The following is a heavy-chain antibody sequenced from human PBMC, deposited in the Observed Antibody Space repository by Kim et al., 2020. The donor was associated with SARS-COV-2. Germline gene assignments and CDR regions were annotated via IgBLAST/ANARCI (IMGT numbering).Heavy chain of an antibody. CDR3: VRERMVGAFDI. Sequence: GGSLRLSCATSGFTFSAYDMNWVRRAPGKGLEWLSYITKSSTTIYYVNSVKGRFTISRDNAKNSLYLQMNTLRDEDTALYYCVRERMVGAFDIWGQGTMVTVSS. CDR2: ITKSSTTI. J-gene: IGHJ3*02. D-gene: IGHD1-26*01. V-gene: IGHV3-48*02. CDR1: GFTFSAYD.